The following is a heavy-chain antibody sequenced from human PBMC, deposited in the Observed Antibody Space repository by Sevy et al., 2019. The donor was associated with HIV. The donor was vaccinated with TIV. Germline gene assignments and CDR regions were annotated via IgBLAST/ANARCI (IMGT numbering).Heavy chain of an antibody. J-gene: IGHJ4*02. CDR3: ARESIGAVGDFDH. Sequence: SETLSLTCTVSGGSINNYFWSWIRQPPGKGLEWIGYIYYSGSTNYNPSLKSRVSISVNTSKNQFSLKLTSVTAADTAVYYCARESIGAVGDFDHWGQGTLVTVSS. CDR1: GGSINNYF. V-gene: IGHV4-59*01. CDR2: IYYSGST. D-gene: IGHD6-13*01.